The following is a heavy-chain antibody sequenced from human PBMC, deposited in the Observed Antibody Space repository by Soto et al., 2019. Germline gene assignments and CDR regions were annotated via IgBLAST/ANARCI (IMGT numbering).Heavy chain of an antibody. CDR1: GGSISSYY. CDR2: IYYSGST. CDR3: ARRYGSCFDY. Sequence: QVQLQESGPGLVKPSETLSLTCTVSGGSISSYYWSWIRQPPGKGLEWIGYIYYSGSTNYNPSLMSRVTISVDTSKYQFSRQLSSVTAADTAVYYCARRYGSCFDYWGQGTLVTFSS. J-gene: IGHJ4*02. V-gene: IGHV4-59*08. D-gene: IGHD5-18*01.